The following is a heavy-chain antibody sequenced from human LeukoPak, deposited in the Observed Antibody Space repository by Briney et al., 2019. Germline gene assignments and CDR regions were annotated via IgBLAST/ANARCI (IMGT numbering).Heavy chain of an antibody. J-gene: IGHJ4*02. D-gene: IGHD2-8*02. CDR1: GYTFTGYY. CDR2: INPNSGGT. V-gene: IGHV1-2*02. Sequence: ASVKVSCKASGYTFTGYYMHWVRQAPGQGLEWMGWINPNSGGTNYAQKFQGRVTKTRDTSISTAYMELSRLRSDDTAVYYCARAGARTVFTNYWGPGTLVTVSS. CDR3: ARAGARTVFTNY.